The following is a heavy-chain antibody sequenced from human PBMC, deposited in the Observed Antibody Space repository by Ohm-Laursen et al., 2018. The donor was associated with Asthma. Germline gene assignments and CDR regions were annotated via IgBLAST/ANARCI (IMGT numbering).Heavy chain of an antibody. CDR1: GFTFDDYA. CDR2: ISWNSGSI. Sequence: SLRLSCTAPGFTFDDYAMHWVRHAPGKGLEWVSGISWNSGSIGYADSVKGRFTISRDNAKNSLYLQMNSLRAEDTALYYCAKGAAAAGNIDYWGQGTLVTVSS. CDR3: AKGAAAAGNIDY. V-gene: IGHV3-9*01. J-gene: IGHJ4*02. D-gene: IGHD6-13*01.